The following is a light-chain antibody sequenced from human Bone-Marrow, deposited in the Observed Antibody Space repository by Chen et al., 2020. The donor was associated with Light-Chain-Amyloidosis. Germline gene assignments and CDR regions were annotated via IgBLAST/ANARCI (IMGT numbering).Light chain of an antibody. Sequence: NFVLTQPHSVSESPGNTVINSCTGSSGSIATNYVQWYQQRPGSSPTTVIYEDDQRPSGVPDRFSGSIDRSSNSASLTISGLKTEYEADYYCQSYQGSSQGVFGGGTKLTVL. CDR1: SGSIATNY. CDR3: QSYQGSSQGV. CDR2: EDD. V-gene: IGLV6-57*01. J-gene: IGLJ3*02.